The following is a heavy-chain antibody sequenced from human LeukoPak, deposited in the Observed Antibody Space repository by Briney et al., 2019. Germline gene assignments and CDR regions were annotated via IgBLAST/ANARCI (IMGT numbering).Heavy chain of an antibody. Sequence: SETLSLTCTVSGYSISSGYYWGWIRQPPGKGLEWIGSIYHSGSTYYNPSLKSRVTISVDTSKNQFSLKLSSVTAADTAVYYCARDEAATIPNAFDIWGQGTMVTVSS. V-gene: IGHV4-38-2*02. J-gene: IGHJ3*02. CDR1: GYSISSGYY. CDR3: ARDEAATIPNAFDI. D-gene: IGHD6-13*01. CDR2: IYHSGST.